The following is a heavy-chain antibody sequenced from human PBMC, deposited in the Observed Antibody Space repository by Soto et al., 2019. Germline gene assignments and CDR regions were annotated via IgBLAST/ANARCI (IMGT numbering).Heavy chain of an antibody. V-gene: IGHV4-31*03. CDR3: ARAPLGRRGFDY. CDR1: GGSISSGGYY. J-gene: IGHJ4*02. Sequence: QVQLQESAPGLLKPSQTLSLTCTVSGGSISSGGYYWSWIRQHPVKGLEWIGYIYYSGSTYYNPSLKSRVTISVDTSKNQFSLNLSSVTAADTAVYYCARAPLGRRGFDYWGQGTLVTVSS. CDR2: IYYSGST. D-gene: IGHD1-26*01.